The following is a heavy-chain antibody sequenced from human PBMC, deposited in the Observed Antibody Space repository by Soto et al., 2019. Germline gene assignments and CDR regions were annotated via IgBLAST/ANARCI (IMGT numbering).Heavy chain of an antibody. V-gene: IGHV3-20*01. CDR2: INWNGGST. J-gene: IGHJ4*02. CDR3: ARHVAAAGTSSLFY. D-gene: IGHD6-13*01. CDR1: GFTFDDYG. Sequence: PGGSLRLSCAASGFTFDDYGMSWVRQAPGKGLEWVSGINWNGGSTGYADSVKGRFTISRDNAKNSLYLQMNSLRAEDTALYHCARHVAAAGTSSLFYWGQGTRVTVSS.